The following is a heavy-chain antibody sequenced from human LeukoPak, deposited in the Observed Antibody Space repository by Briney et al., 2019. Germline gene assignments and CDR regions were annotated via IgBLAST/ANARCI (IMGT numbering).Heavy chain of an antibody. V-gene: IGHV4-34*01. J-gene: IGHJ6*02. CDR2: INHSGST. CDR3: ASRIAAAGTSYYYYGMDV. D-gene: IGHD6-13*01. Sequence: SETLSLTCAVYGGSFSRYYWSWIRQPPGKGLEWIGEINHSGSTNYNPSLKSRVTISVDTSKNQFSLKLSSVTAADTAVYYCASRIAAAGTSYYYYGMDVWGQGTTVTVSS. CDR1: GGSFSRYY.